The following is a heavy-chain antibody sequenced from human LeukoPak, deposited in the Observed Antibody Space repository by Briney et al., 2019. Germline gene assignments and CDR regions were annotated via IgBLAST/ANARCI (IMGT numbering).Heavy chain of an antibody. CDR2: ISSSSNYI. CDR1: GFTFSSHS. D-gene: IGHD5-24*01. Sequence: GGSLRLSCAASGFTFSSHSMTWVRQAPGKGLEWVSSISSSSNYIYYADSVKGRFTISRDNAKNSLYLQANSLRAEDTAVYYCARGGVRDGYNYGFDYWGQGTLVTVSS. CDR3: ARGGVRDGYNYGFDY. V-gene: IGHV3-21*01. J-gene: IGHJ4*02.